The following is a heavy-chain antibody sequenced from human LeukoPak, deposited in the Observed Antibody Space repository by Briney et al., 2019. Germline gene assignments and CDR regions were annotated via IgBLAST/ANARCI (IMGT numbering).Heavy chain of an antibody. D-gene: IGHD3-16*02. V-gene: IGHV4-59*12. Sequence: SETLSLTCTVSGGSISSYYWSWIRQPPGKGLEWIGYIYYSGGTNYNPSLKSRVTISVHTSKNQFSLQLNSVTPEDTAVYYCARNVRLGSGELSFAPFKNWFDPWGQGTLVTVSS. CDR3: ARNVRLGSGELSFAPFKNWFDP. CDR2: IYYSGGT. J-gene: IGHJ5*02. CDR1: GGSISSYY.